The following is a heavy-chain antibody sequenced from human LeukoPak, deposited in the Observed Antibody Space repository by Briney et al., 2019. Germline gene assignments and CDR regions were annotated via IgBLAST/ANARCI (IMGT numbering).Heavy chain of an antibody. V-gene: IGHV3-74*01. CDR3: ARGRAVSGTYFDY. CDR1: GFTFSNYW. Sequence: GGSLRLSCAGSGFTFSNYWMHWVRQAPGKGLVWVSRINADGTSTTNADSVKGRFTISRDNAKNTLYLQMNSLRAEDTAVYYCARGRAVSGTYFDYWGQGTLVSVSS. CDR2: INADGTST. D-gene: IGHD6-19*01. J-gene: IGHJ4*02.